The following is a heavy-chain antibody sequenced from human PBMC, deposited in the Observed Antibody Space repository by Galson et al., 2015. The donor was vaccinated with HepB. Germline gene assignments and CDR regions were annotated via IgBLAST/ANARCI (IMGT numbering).Heavy chain of an antibody. CDR1: GFTFSSYA. V-gene: IGHV3-64D*06. Sequence: SLRLSCAASGFTFSSYAMHWVRQAPGKGLEYVSAISSNGGSTYYADSVKGRFTISRDNSKNTLYLQMSSLRAEDTAVYYCVKVLGKGSYRGGGDPHWYFDLWGRGTLVTVSS. CDR2: ISSNGGST. D-gene: IGHD5-18*01. J-gene: IGHJ2*01. CDR3: VKVLGKGSYRGGGDPHWYFDL.